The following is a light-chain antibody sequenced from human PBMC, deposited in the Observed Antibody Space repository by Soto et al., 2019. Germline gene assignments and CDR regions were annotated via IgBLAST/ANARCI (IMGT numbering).Light chain of an antibody. CDR3: QQSFSTPRT. CDR1: QSISSY. CDR2: AAS. J-gene: IGKJ1*01. V-gene: IGKV1-39*01. Sequence: DIQMTQSPSSLSASVGDRVTITCRASQSISSYLNWYQQKPGKAPKVLIYAASSLQSGVPSRFSGSGSGTDFTLTISSLQPEDFATLYCQQSFSTPRTFGQGTKVEIK.